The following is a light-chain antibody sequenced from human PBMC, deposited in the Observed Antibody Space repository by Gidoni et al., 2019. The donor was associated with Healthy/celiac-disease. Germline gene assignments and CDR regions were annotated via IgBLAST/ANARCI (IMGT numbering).Light chain of an antibody. CDR2: WAS. Sequence: IVMTQSPDSLAVSLGERATINCKSSQSVLYSANNKNYLAWYQQKPGQPPKPLIYWASTRESAVPDRFSGSGSGTDFTLTISSLQAEDVSVYYCQQYYSTPNSFGQGTKLEIK. CDR1: QSVLYSANNKNY. CDR3: QQYYSTPNS. J-gene: IGKJ2*03. V-gene: IGKV4-1*01.